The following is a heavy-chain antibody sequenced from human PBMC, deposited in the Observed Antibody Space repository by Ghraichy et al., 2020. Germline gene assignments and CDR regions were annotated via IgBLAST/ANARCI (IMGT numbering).Heavy chain of an antibody. CDR2: ISAYNGNT. CDR3: ARGLRYCSSTSCSNFDY. Sequence: ASVKVSCKASGYTFTSYGISWVRQAPGQGLEWMGWISAYNGNTNYAQKLQGRVTMTTDTSTSTAYMELRSLRSDDTAVYYCARGLRYCSSTSCSNFDYWGQGTLVTVSS. CDR1: GYTFTSYG. J-gene: IGHJ4*02. V-gene: IGHV1-18*01. D-gene: IGHD2-2*01.